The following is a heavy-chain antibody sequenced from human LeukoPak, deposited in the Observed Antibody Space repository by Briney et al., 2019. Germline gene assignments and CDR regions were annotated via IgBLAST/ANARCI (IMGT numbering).Heavy chain of an antibody. CDR2: INPNSGGP. CDR3: ARSPPTGEHYFDY. J-gene: IGHJ4*02. Sequence: GASVKVSCKASGYTXTGYYMHWVRQAPGQGLEWVGWINPNSGGPNYAPKFQGRVTMTRDTSISTVYMDLSRLKSNDTAVYYCARSPPTGEHYFDYWGQGTLVTVSS. CDR1: GYTXTGYY. D-gene: IGHD3-16*01. V-gene: IGHV1-2*02.